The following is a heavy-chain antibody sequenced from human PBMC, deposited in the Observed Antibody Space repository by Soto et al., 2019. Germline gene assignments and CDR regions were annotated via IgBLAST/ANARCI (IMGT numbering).Heavy chain of an antibody. Sequence: QVQLVESGGGVVQPGRSLRLSCAASGFTFSSYAMHWVRQAPGKGLEWVAVISYDGSNKYYADSVKGRFTISRDNSKNTLYLQMNSLRAEDTAVYYCARVLDIVATGGGFSVYYYYGMDVWGQGTTVTVSS. CDR1: GFTFSSYA. CDR2: ISYDGSNK. D-gene: IGHD5-12*01. J-gene: IGHJ6*02. CDR3: ARVLDIVATGGGFSVYYYYGMDV. V-gene: IGHV3-30-3*01.